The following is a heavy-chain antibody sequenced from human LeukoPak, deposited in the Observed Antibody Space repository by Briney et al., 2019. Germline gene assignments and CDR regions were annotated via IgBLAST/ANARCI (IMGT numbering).Heavy chain of an antibody. J-gene: IGHJ4*02. V-gene: IGHV4-39*03. CDR1: GGSISSSSYY. D-gene: IGHD3-10*01. CDR2: IYHSGST. CDR3: SSGSFYHPSN. Sequence: PSETLSLTCTVSGGSISSSSYYWGWIRQPPGKGLEWIGSIYHSGSTYYDSSLKSRVTISVDTSKNQFSLRLSSVTAADTAVYYCSSGSFYHPSNWGQGTLVTVSS.